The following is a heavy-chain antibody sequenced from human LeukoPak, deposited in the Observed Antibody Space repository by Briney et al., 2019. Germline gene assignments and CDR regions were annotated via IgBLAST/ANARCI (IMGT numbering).Heavy chain of an antibody. CDR2: ISGSGGST. Sequence: GGSLRLSCAASGFTFSSYAMSWVRQAPGKGLEWVSAISGSGGSTYYADSVKGRFTIPRDNSKNTLYLQMNSLRAEDTAVYYCAKGGYYDFWSGYSYYYYYMDVWGKGTTVTVSS. CDR1: GFTFSSYA. J-gene: IGHJ6*03. CDR3: AKGGYYDFWSGYSYYYYYMDV. D-gene: IGHD3-3*01. V-gene: IGHV3-23*01.